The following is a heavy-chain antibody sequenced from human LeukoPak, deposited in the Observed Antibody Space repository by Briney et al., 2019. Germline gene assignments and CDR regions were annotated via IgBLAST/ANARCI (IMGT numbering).Heavy chain of an antibody. D-gene: IGHD2-15*01. CDR3: ARDARYCSGGSCYPGWFDA. CDR1: GGSISSYY. Sequence: SETLSLTCTVSGGSISSYYWSWIRQPPGKGLEWIGYIYYSGSTNYNPSLKSRVTISLDTSKKQFSLKLSSVTAADTAVYYCARDARYCSGGSCYPGWFDAWGQGTLVTVSS. CDR2: IYYSGST. J-gene: IGHJ5*02. V-gene: IGHV4-59*01.